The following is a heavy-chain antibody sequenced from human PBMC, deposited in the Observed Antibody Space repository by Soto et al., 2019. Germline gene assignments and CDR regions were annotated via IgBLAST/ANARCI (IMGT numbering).Heavy chain of an antibody. CDR3: ARGPSGDKVDS. J-gene: IGHJ4*02. V-gene: IGHV4-30-4*01. Sequence: QVQVQESGPGLVKPSQTLSLTYTVSGGSISTVDYWWSWIRQSPDMGLEWIGHIYDGGRTYNNPSLESRVTMSVDTSKSQLSLTLSSVSAADTAVYYCARGPSGDKVDSWGQGTLVTVSS. CDR1: GGSISTVDYW. CDR2: IYDGGRT. D-gene: IGHD7-27*01.